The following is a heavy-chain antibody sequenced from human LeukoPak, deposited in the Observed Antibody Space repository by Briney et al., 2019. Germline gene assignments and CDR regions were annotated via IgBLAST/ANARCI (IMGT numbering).Heavy chain of an antibody. CDR2: ISTGSRYM. CDR1: GFTFSSYS. D-gene: IGHD2-2*01. V-gene: IGHV3-21*01. CDR3: ANHLACGSTSCPPFDY. J-gene: IGHJ4*02. Sequence: KSGGSLRLSCAASGFTFSSYSMAWVRQVPGKGLEWVSFISTGSRYMLYAASVKGRFTISRDTAENSLYLQMNSLRVEDTAVYYCANHLACGSTSCPPFDYWGQGTLVTVSS.